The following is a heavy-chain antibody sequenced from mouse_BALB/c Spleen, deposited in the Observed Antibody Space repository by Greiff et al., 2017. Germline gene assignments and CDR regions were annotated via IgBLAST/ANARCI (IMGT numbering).Heavy chain of an antibody. D-gene: IGHD2-4*01. V-gene: IGHV5-17*02. CDR1: GFTFSSFG. J-gene: IGHJ3*01. CDR3: ARVATMITTVFAY. Sequence: VKLVASGGGLVQPGGSRKLSCAASGFTFSSFGMHWVRQAPEKGLEWVAYISSGSSTIYYADTVKGRFTISRDNPQNTLVLQMTILRSEDTAMYYCARVATMITTVFAYWGQGTLVTVSA. CDR2: ISSGSSTI.